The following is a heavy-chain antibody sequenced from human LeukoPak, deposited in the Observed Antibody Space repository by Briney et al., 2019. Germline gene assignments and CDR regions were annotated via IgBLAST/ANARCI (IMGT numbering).Heavy chain of an antibody. Sequence: GGSLRLSCAASGFTFSSYAMSWVRQAPGKGLEWVSSISSSSSYIHYADSVKGRFTISGDNAKNSLYLQMNSLRAEDTAVYYCARENPLPVVVIINPGDAFDFWGQGTMVTVSS. CDR1: GFTFSSYA. CDR2: ISSSSSYI. J-gene: IGHJ3*01. V-gene: IGHV3-21*01. CDR3: ARENPLPVVVIINPGDAFDF. D-gene: IGHD3-22*01.